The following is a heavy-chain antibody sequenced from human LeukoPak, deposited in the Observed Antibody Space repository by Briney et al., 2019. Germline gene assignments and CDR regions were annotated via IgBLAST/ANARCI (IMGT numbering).Heavy chain of an antibody. J-gene: IGHJ3*02. V-gene: IGHV1-2*02. D-gene: IGHD2-8*01. CDR2: INPDSGVT. Sequence: ASVKVSCKASGYTFTYYYMHWVRQAPGQGLEWMEWINPDSGVTKYAQNFLGRVTMTRDTSISSAHMELSRLRSDDTAVYYCARDGEMYGRLSAFDIWGQGTMVSVSS. CDR1: GYTFTYYY. CDR3: ARDGEMYGRLSAFDI.